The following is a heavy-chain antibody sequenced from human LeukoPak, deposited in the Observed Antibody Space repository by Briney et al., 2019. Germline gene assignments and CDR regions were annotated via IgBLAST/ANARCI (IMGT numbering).Heavy chain of an antibody. V-gene: IGHV3-33*06. Sequence: RGSPLLSTVAAAGTSITYPMCCLRQPPAKGRQGWADIFSDGSNTYYTDSLKGRFTISRDNSKNTLYLQMNSVRAEDTAVYYCAKSCDSGWYVSDCWGQGTLVTVSS. CDR3: AKSCDSGWYVSDC. CDR2: IFSDGSNT. D-gene: IGHD6-19*01. CDR1: AGTSITYP. J-gene: IGHJ4*02.